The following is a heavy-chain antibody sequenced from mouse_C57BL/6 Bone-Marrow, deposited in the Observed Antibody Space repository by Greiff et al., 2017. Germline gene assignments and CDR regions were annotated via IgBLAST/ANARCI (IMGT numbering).Heavy chain of an antibody. CDR1: GYTFTSYW. J-gene: IGHJ2*01. V-gene: IGHV1-53*01. D-gene: IGHD1-1*01. CDR3: SRLSTVVATDY. CDR2: INPSNGGT. Sequence: QVQLQQPGTELVKPGASVTLSCKASGYTFTSYWMRWVKQRPGQGLEWIGNINPSNGGTNYNEQFKSKATLTVDKSSSTAYMRLSSLTSEDSAVNYCSRLSTVVATDYWGQGTTLTVSS.